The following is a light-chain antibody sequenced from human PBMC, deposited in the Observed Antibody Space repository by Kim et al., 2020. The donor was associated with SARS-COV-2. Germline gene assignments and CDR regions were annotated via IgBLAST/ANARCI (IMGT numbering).Light chain of an antibody. CDR2: RDN. V-gene: IGLV1-47*01. CDR3: AAWDASLGGRV. Sequence: PGQRVPSPYSGSGSVGTKDLYWYRQLPATAPKLLIYRDNQRPSGFPDRFSGSRSGTSASLSISGLRSEDEAYYYCAAWDASLGGRVFGGGTQLTVL. CDR1: GSVGTKD. J-gene: IGLJ3*02.